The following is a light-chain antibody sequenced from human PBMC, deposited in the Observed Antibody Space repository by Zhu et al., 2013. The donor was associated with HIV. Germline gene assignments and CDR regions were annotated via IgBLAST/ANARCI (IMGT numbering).Light chain of an antibody. J-gene: IGKJ1*01. Sequence: DIQMTQSPSPLSASVGDRVTITCRASQANSNYVAWFQQKPGKVPKLLIYAASTLQSGVPSRFSGSGSGTEFTLTISSLQPEDFATYYCQQSYFIPPWTFGRRDQGGN. CDR2: AAS. V-gene: IGKV1-27*01. CDR3: QQSYFIPPWT. CDR1: QANSNY.